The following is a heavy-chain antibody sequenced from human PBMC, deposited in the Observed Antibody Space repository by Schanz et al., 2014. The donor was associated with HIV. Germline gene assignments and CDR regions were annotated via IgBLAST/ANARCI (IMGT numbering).Heavy chain of an antibody. D-gene: IGHD2-2*02. CDR1: GFNFNNYA. J-gene: IGHJ4*02. CDR3: AKDPGILPRTYFDS. CDR2: ISESGGRT. V-gene: IGHV3-23*04. Sequence: VQLAESGGGVVRPGRSLRLSCAASGFNFNNYAMTWVRQAPEKGLEWVSSISESGGRTYYADSVNGRFTISRDNAANXLXXXMNXXXAEDTAVYYCAKDPGILPRTYFDSWGQGTPVTVSS.